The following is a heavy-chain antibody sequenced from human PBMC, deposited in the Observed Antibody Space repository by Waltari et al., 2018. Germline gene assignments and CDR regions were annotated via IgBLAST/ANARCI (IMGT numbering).Heavy chain of an antibody. CDR1: GFTFSSYA. CDR2: ISYDGSDK. J-gene: IGHJ4*02. V-gene: IGHV3-30-3*01. CDR3: ARGISGSPFDY. Sequence: QVQLVESGGGVVQPGRSLRLSCAASGFTFSSYAMHWVRQAPGKGREWVAVISYDGSDKYYADSVKGRFTIARDNSKNTLYLQMNSLRAEDTAVYYCARGISGSPFDYWGQGTLVTVSS. D-gene: IGHD2-15*01.